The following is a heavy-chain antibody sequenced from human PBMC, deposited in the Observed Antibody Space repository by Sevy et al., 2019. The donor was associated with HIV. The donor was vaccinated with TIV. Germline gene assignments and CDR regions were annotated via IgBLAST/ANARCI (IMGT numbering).Heavy chain of an antibody. J-gene: IGHJ6*02. CDR3: ARDNYDILNGGIYGMDV. CDR2: ICSGGST. D-gene: IGHD3-9*01. V-gene: IGHV3-66*01. CDR1: GFTVGSNY. Sequence: GGSLELSVAASGFTVGSNYMSGFRQAPGKGREGVSVICSGGSTYYGDSVKGRFTISRDNSKNTLYLQMNSLRAEDTAVYYCARDNYDILNGGIYGMDVWGQGTTVTVSS.